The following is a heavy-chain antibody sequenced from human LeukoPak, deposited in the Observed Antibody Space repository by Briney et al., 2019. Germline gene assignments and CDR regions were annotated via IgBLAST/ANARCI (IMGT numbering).Heavy chain of an antibody. V-gene: IGHV1-69*05. CDR2: VIPIFGTA. Sequence: SVKVSCKASGGTFSSYAISWVRQAPGQGLELMGGVIPIFGTANYAQKFQGRVTITTDESTSTAYMELSSLRSEDTAVYYCARHGDSSGYYYFDYWGQGTLVTVSS. J-gene: IGHJ4*02. CDR3: ARHGDSSGYYYFDY. D-gene: IGHD3-22*01. CDR1: GGTFSSYA.